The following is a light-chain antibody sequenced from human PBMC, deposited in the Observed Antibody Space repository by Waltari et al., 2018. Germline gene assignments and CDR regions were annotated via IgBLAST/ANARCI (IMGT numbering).Light chain of an antibody. CDR2: GAS. CDR3: QQGSTIPIT. CDR1: QSVSST. Sequence: EIVMTQSPATLSVSLGERATLSCRASQSVSSTLAWYQQRPGQAPRLLTYGASTRATGGPARFSGSGSGTEFTLTISSLQSEDFATYYCQQGSTIPITFGQGTRLEI. J-gene: IGKJ5*01. V-gene: IGKV3-15*01.